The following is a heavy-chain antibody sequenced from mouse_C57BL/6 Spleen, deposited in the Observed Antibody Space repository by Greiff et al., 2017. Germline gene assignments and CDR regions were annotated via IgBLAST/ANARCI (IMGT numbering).Heavy chain of an antibody. J-gene: IGHJ4*01. V-gene: IGHV1-69*01. Sequence: QVQLQQPGAELVMPGASVKLSCKASGYTFTSYWMHWVKQRPGQGLEWIGEIDPSDSYTNYNQKFKGKSTLTVDKSSSTAYMQLSSLTSEDSAVYYCARRGYYGSSRYYYAMDYWGQGTSVTVSS. D-gene: IGHD1-1*01. CDR1: GYTFTSYW. CDR3: ARRGYYGSSRYYYAMDY. CDR2: IDPSDSYT.